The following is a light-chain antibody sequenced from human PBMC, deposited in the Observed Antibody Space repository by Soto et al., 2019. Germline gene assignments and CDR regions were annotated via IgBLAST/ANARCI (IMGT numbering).Light chain of an antibody. Sequence: EIVMTQSPATLSVSPGPRATLSCRASQSVSSNLAWYQQKPGQAPRLLISGTSSRATGIPDRFSGSGSGTDFTLTISRLEPEDFAVYYCQQYGSSRITFGQGTRLEIK. CDR3: QQYGSSRIT. CDR2: GTS. J-gene: IGKJ5*01. CDR1: QSVSSN. V-gene: IGKV3-20*01.